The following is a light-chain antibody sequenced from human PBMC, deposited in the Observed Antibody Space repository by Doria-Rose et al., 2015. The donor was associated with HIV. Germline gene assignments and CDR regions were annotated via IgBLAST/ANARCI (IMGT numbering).Light chain of an antibody. Sequence: LTQSPGTLSLSPGERATLSCRASQSFSSTYLAWYQQKPGQAPSLLIYDGSTRATGFPDRFSASGSGTDFTLTINRLEPEDFALYYCHQYGTSWTFGQGTKVEI. J-gene: IGKJ1*01. V-gene: IGKV3-20*01. CDR3: HQYGTSWT. CDR2: DGS. CDR1: QSFSSTY.